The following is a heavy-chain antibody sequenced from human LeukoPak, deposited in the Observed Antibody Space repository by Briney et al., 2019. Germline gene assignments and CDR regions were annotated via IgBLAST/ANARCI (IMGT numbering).Heavy chain of an antibody. D-gene: IGHD3-22*01. CDR2: IYPGDSDT. Sequence: GESRKISCKGSGYSFTSYWIGWVRQMPGKGLEWMGIIYPGDSDTRYSPSFQGQVTISADKSISTAYLQWSSLKASDTAMYYCARLYDSSGYYYAGDYWGQGTLVTVSS. CDR3: ARLYDSSGYYYAGDY. CDR1: GYSFTSYW. V-gene: IGHV5-51*01. J-gene: IGHJ4*02.